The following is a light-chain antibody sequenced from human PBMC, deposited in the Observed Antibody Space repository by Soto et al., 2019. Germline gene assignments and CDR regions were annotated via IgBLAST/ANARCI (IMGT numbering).Light chain of an antibody. CDR1: QSITHF. Sequence: DIQMTQSPSSLSASIGDKLTISCRANQSITHFLNWYQKKPGEVPKLLIYAASRLGSGVPSRFSGSGSGTDFALIINSLQPEDFATYYCQQSYTTPRLSFGGGTKVDIK. V-gene: IGKV1-39*01. CDR3: QQSYTTPRLS. J-gene: IGKJ4*01. CDR2: AAS.